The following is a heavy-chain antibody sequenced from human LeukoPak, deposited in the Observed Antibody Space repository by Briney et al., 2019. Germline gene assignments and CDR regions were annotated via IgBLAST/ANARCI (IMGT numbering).Heavy chain of an antibody. J-gene: IGHJ5*02. CDR1: GDSISSFY. Sequence: SETLSLTCTVSGDSISSFYWSWIRQPPGKGLEWIGYIHTSGSTNYNPSLKSRVTISVDTSKNQFSLKLSSVTAADTAVYYCARHVKGGRFLVPFDPWGQGTLVTVSS. CDR2: IHTSGST. CDR3: ARHVKGGRFLVPFDP. V-gene: IGHV4-4*09. D-gene: IGHD3-3*01.